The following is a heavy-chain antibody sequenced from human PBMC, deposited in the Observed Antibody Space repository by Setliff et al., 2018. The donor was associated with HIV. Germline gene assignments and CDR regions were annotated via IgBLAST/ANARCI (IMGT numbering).Heavy chain of an antibody. V-gene: IGHV4-38-2*02. CDR1: GHSITSDYQ. Sequence: SETLSLTCTVSGHSITSDYQWGWIRQPPGKGLEWIGSIYSNGGTAYNPSLKSRVTISVDTSKSQFSLKLTSVTIADTAVYYCARFTSGWYGQYWGQGTLVTVSS. D-gene: IGHD6-19*01. J-gene: IGHJ4*02. CDR2: IYSNGGT. CDR3: ARFTSGWYGQY.